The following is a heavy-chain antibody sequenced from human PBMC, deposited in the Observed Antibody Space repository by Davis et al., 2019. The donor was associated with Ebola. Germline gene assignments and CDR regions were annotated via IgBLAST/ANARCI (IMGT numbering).Heavy chain of an antibody. CDR1: GCTFSSYA. J-gene: IGHJ4*02. V-gene: IGHV1-69*06. CDR2: IIPIFGTA. Sequence: SVKVSCKASGCTFSSYAISWVRQAPGQGLEWMGGIIPIFGTANYAQKFQGRVTITADKSTSTAYMELSSLRSEDTAVYYCASYHRDGSVDYWGQGTLVTVSS. D-gene: IGHD3-10*01. CDR3: ASYHRDGSVDY.